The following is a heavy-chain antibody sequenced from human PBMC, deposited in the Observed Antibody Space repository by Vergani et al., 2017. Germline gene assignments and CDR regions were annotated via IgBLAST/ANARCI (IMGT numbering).Heavy chain of an antibody. J-gene: IGHJ4*02. CDR2: ISSSSSYI. Sequence: EVQLVESGGGLVKPGGSLRLSCAASGFTFSSYSMNWVRQAPGKGLEWVSSISSSSSYIYYADSVKGRFTISRDNAKNSLYLQMNSLRAEDTAVYYCARDEARTRGRFDYWGQGPLVTVSS. CDR3: ARDEARTRGRFDY. D-gene: IGHD1-26*01. V-gene: IGHV3-21*01. CDR1: GFTFSSYS.